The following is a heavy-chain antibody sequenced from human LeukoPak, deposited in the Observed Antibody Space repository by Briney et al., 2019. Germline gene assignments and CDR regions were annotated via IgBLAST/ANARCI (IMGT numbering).Heavy chain of an antibody. V-gene: IGHV3-23*01. Sequence: GGSLRLSCAASGFTFSSYAMSWVRQAPGKGLEWVSAISGSGGSTFYADSVRGRFTITRDNSKNPLYVKMNSQRAEDTAVYYWAKDRMYFSDNEGSSGDAFEIWGQGKMVTVSS. CDR2: ISGSGGST. CDR3: AKDRMYFSDNEGSSGDAFEI. CDR1: GFTFSSYA. J-gene: IGHJ3*02. D-gene: IGHD2-15*01.